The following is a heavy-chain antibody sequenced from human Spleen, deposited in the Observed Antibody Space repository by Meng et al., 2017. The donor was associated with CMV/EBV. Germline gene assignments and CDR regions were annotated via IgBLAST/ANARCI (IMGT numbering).Heavy chain of an antibody. CDR2: IGTAGDT. CDR3: ARAVGYIERITMVRGVIASWYFDL. Sequence: GESLKISCAASGFTFSSYDMHWVRQATGKGLEWVSAIGTAGDTYYPGSVKGRFTISRENAKNSLYLQMNSLRTGDTAVYYCARAVGYIERITMVRGVIASWYFDLWGRGTLVTVSS. J-gene: IGHJ2*01. V-gene: IGHV3-13*01. CDR1: GFTFSSYD. D-gene: IGHD3-10*01.